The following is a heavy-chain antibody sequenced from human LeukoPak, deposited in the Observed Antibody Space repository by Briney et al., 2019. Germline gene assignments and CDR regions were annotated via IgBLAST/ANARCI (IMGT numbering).Heavy chain of an antibody. CDR2: IYTSGST. Sequence: SETLSLTCTVSGGSISSYYWSWIRQPAGKGLEWIGRIYTSGSTNYNPSLKSRVTMSVDTSKNQFSLKLSSVTAADTAVYYCARVFSSSWEDYYFDYWGQGTLVTVSS. D-gene: IGHD6-13*01. V-gene: IGHV4-4*07. CDR3: ARVFSSSWEDYYFDY. J-gene: IGHJ4*02. CDR1: GGSISSYY.